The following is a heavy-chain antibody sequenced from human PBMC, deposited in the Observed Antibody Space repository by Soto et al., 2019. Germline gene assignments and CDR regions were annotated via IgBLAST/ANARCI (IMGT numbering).Heavy chain of an antibody. V-gene: IGHV4-59*01. D-gene: IGHD6-13*01. CDR2: IYYSGST. CDR1: GGSISSYY. CDR3: ARVKLIAAAGTSGYYYGMDV. Sequence: QVQLQESGPGLVKPSETLSLTCTVSGGSISSYYWSWIRQPPGKGLEWIGYIYYSGSTNYNPSLKSRVTISVHTSKNQFSLKLSSVTAADTAVYYCARVKLIAAAGTSGYYYGMDVWGQGTTVTVSS. J-gene: IGHJ6*02.